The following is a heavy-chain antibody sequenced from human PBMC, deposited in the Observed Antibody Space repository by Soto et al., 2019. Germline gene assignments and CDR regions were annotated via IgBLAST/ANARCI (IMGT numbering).Heavy chain of an antibody. Sequence: SETLSLTCTVSGGSISSYYWSWIRQPPGKGLEWIGYIYYSGSTNYNPSLKSRVTISVDTSKNQFSLKLSSVTAADTAVYYCASIYYDSSGYYPFMDVWGQGTTVTVSS. D-gene: IGHD3-22*01. CDR3: ASIYYDSSGYYPFMDV. J-gene: IGHJ6*02. V-gene: IGHV4-59*01. CDR2: IYYSGST. CDR1: GGSISSYY.